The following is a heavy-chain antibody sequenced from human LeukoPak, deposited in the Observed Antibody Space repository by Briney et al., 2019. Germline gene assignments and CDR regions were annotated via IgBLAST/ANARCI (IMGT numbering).Heavy chain of an antibody. V-gene: IGHV3-66*01. CDR2: ISSGGST. D-gene: IGHD1-14*01. J-gene: IGHJ3*02. Sequence: GGSLRLSCAASGFTVRSSYMSWVRHSTGRGVEWVSVISSGGSTYYADSVKGRFTISRDNSKNTLYLQMNSLRAEDTAVYYCARENNIRAFDIWGQGTMVTVSS. CDR3: ARENNIRAFDI. CDR1: GFTVRSSY.